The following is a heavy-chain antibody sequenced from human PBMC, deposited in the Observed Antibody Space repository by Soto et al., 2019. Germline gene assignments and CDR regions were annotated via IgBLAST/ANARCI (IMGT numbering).Heavy chain of an antibody. D-gene: IGHD3-3*01. Sequence: GGSLRLSCAASGFTFSSYAMSWVRQAPGKGLEWVSAISGSGGSTYYADSVKGRFTISRDNSKNTLYLQMNSLRAEDTAVYYCAKRKYYDFWSGYQSKYYYYYYYMDVWGKGTTVTVSS. CDR2: ISGSGGST. CDR3: AKRKYYDFWSGYQSKYYYYYYYMDV. J-gene: IGHJ6*03. CDR1: GFTFSSYA. V-gene: IGHV3-23*01.